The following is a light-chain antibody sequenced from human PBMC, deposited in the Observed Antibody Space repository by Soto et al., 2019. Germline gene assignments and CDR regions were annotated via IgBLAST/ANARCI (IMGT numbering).Light chain of an antibody. CDR2: GNN. CDR3: AAWDDSLKGCV. CDR1: NSNIGTNT. Sequence: QSVLTQPPSASGTPGQTVAISCSGSNSNIGTNTVNWYQQFPGTAPKLLIYGNNQRPSGVPDRFSGSKSDTSASLAISGLLSEDESDYYCAAWDDSLKGCVFGGGTKLTVL. V-gene: IGLV1-44*01. J-gene: IGLJ3*02.